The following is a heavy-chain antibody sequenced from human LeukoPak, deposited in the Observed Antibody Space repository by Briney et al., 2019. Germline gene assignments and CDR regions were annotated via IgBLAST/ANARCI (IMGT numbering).Heavy chain of an antibody. V-gene: IGHV3-23*01. CDR2: VSNDGSRT. D-gene: IGHD1-26*01. CDR3: AKGRIVGATSFDY. J-gene: IGHJ4*02. Sequence: GGSLRLSCPASGFSISNYDMSWVRQAPGKGLEWVSGVSNDGSRTYYADSVKGRLTISRDTSTNSLYLQMNSLRAEDTAVYYCAKGRIVGATSFDYWGQGTLVTVSS. CDR1: GFSISNYD.